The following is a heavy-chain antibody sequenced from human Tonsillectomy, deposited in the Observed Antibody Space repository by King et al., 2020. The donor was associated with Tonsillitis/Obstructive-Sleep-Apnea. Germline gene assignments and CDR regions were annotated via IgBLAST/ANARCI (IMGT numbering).Heavy chain of an antibody. J-gene: IGHJ2*01. CDR3: AREVESADFDL. Sequence: VQLVESGGGVVQPGRSLRLSCAASGFTFSNYAMHWVRQAQGKGLEWVAVISYDGRNKYYADSVKGRFAISRDNSKNTLYLQMNSLREDDTALYYCAREVESADFDLWGRGTLVIVSS. CDR2: ISYDGRNK. CDR1: GFTFSNYA. V-gene: IGHV3-30*09.